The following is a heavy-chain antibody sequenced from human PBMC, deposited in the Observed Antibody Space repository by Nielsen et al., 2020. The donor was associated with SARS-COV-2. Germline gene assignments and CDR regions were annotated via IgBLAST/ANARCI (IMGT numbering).Heavy chain of an antibody. V-gene: IGHV3-74*01. Sequence: GESLKISCTASGFTFTAYWMHWVRQAPGKGLVWVSRISPDGDIVNYADSVRGRFTTSRDNAKNTLYLQMNSLRAEGTAVYFCTNWNDGYWGQGTPVTVSS. CDR1: GFTFTAYW. CDR2: ISPDGDIV. J-gene: IGHJ4*02. CDR3: TNWNDGY. D-gene: IGHD1-1*01.